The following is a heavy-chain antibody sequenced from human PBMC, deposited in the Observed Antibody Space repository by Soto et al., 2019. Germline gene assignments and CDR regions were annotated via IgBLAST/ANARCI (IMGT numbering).Heavy chain of an antibody. V-gene: IGHV3-74*01. CDR1: GFTFSSYW. J-gene: IGHJ4*02. D-gene: IGHD2-8*01. CDR2: INSDGSST. Sequence: GGSLRLSCAASGFTFSSYWMHWVRQAPGKGLVWVSRINSDGSSTSYADSVKGRFTISRDNPKKTLYLQMNSLRAEDTAVYYCAKARCTTSNCYVPAYWGQGTLVTVSS. CDR3: AKARCTTSNCYVPAY.